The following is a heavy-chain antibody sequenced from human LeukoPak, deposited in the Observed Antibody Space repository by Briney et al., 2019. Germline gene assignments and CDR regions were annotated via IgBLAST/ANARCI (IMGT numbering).Heavy chain of an antibody. D-gene: IGHD3-10*01. CDR2: IYYIGSP. V-gene: IGHV4-39*01. J-gene: IGHJ5*02. CDR1: GDSINSSTYL. Sequence: SETLSLTCTVSGDSINSSTYLGRWVRQPPARGLEWIGSIYYIGSPYYNPSLKSRVTSSVDTSKNQFSLKLTSVTAADTATYYCARLRFGELIDAWGQGTLVTVSS. CDR3: ARLRFGELIDA.